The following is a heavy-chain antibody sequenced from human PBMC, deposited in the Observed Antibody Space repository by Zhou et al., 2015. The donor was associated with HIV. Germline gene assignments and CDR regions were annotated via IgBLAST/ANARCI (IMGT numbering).Heavy chain of an antibody. J-gene: IGHJ6*02. D-gene: IGHD3-22*01. CDR1: GYTLAELS. Sequence: QVQVVQSGAEVKKPGASVKVSCKVSGYTLAELSMHWVRQAPGKGLEWMGGFDPEDGETINAQKFQGRVTMTEDTSTDTAYMELNSLRAEDTAVYYCATGYYYDSYGMDVWGQGTTVTVSS. CDR2: FDPEDGET. V-gene: IGHV1-24*01. CDR3: ATGYYYDSYGMDV.